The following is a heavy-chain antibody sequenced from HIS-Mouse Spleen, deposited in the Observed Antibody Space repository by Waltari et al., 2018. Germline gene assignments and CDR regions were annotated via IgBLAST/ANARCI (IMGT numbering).Heavy chain of an antibody. D-gene: IGHD6-13*01. CDR2: IRYSGST. CDR3: AREIPYSSSWYDWYFDL. V-gene: IGHV4-39*07. Sequence: QLQLQESGPGLVKPSETLSLTCTVSGGSISSSSYYWGWIRQPPGKGLEWIGSIRYSGSTYYNPSVKRRVTISVDTSKNQFSLKLSSVTAADTAVYYCAREIPYSSSWYDWYFDLWGRGTLVTVSS. J-gene: IGHJ2*01. CDR1: GGSISSSSYY.